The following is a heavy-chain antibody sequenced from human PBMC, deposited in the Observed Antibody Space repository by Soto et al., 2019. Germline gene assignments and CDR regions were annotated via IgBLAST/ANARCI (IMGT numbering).Heavy chain of an antibody. J-gene: IGHJ6*03. V-gene: IGHV3-20*01. Sequence: AGGLLILSCTASGFTCDDYVMSWVSQDKGKGLEWVSGINWNGGSRGYADSVKGRFTISRDNAKSSLYLQMNSLRAEDTALYHWARRIAAAGAAMDVWGKGTTVTVSS. CDR3: ARRIAAAGAAMDV. D-gene: IGHD6-13*01. CDR2: INWNGGSR. CDR1: GFTCDDYV.